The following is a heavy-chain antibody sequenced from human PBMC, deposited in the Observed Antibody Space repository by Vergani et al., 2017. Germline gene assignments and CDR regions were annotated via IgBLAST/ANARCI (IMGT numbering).Heavy chain of an antibody. CDR1: GGTFSSYA. Sequence: QVQLVQSGAEVKKPGSSVKVSCKASGGTFSSYAISWVRQAPGKGLGWMGGIIPIFGTANYAQKFQGRVTMPADESTSTAYMELSSLRSEDTAVYYCARGLYTAMANYYYCYLDVWGKGTTVTVSS. J-gene: IGHJ6*03. CDR2: IIPIFGTA. D-gene: IGHD5-18*01. CDR3: ARGLYTAMANYYYCYLDV. V-gene: IGHV1-69*01.